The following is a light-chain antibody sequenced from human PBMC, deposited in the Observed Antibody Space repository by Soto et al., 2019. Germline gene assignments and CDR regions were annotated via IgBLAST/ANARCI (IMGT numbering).Light chain of an antibody. V-gene: IGLV1-40*01. CDR3: QSYDSSLSSSVV. CDR2: GNS. J-gene: IGLJ2*01. CDR1: SSNIGAGYD. Sequence: QSALTQPPSVSGAPGQRVTISCTGSSSNIGAGYDVHWYRQLPGTAPKLLIYGNSNRPSGVPDRFSGSKSGTSASLAITGLQAEDEADYYCQSYDSSLSSSVVFGGGTKVTVL.